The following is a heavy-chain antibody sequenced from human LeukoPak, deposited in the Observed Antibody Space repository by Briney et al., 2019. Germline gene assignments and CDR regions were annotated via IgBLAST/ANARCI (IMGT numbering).Heavy chain of an antibody. CDR1: GFTFSSYG. D-gene: IGHD3-22*01. V-gene: IGHV3-30*02. CDR3: ARDTRYDSSGYYVTYYYYMDV. J-gene: IGHJ6*03. CDR2: IRYDGSNK. Sequence: PGGSLRLSCAASGFTFSSYGMHWVRQAPGKGLEWVAFIRYDGSNKYYADSVKGRFTISRDNSKNTLYLQMNSLRAEDTAVYYCARDTRYDSSGYYVTYYYYMDVWGKGTTVTVSS.